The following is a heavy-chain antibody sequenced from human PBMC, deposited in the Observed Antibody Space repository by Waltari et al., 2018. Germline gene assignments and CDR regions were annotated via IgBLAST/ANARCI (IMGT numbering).Heavy chain of an antibody. J-gene: IGHJ4*02. CDR1: GYSISSGYY. CDR3: ARRVSTGWQYNYFDY. Sequence: QVQLQESGPGLVKPSATLSLTCAVSGYSISSGYYWSWIRQPPGEGLEWIGCMHHSGTTYYNPSLKSRVTISVDTSKNKFSLKLSSVTAADTAVYYCARRVSTGWQYNYFDYWGQGTPVTVSS. V-gene: IGHV4-38-2*01. CDR2: MHHSGTT. D-gene: IGHD6-25*01.